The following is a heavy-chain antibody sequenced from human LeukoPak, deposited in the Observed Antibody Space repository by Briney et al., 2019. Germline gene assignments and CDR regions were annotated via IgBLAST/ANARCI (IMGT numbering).Heavy chain of an antibody. Sequence: PGGSLRLSCAASGFTFDDYGMTWVRQAPGKGLEWVSIIYSGGSTYYADSVKGRFTISRDNSQNTVYLQMNSLRPEDTAVYYCARAEVIAFFDCWGQGTLVTVSS. CDR2: IYSGGST. D-gene: IGHD2-21*01. V-gene: IGHV3-66*02. CDR1: GFTFDDYG. CDR3: ARAEVIAFFDC. J-gene: IGHJ4*02.